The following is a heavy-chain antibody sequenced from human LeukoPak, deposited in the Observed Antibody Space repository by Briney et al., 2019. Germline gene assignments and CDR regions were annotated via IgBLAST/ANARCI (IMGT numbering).Heavy chain of an antibody. CDR1: GGSISSSSYY. CDR3: ARGRWLQSSLVFDY. V-gene: IGHV4-39*07. CDR2: IYYSGST. D-gene: IGHD5-24*01. Sequence: PSETLSLTCTVTGGSISSSSYYWAWIRQPPGKGLEWIGSIYYSGSTYYNPSLQSRVTISIDTSKNQFSLKLSSVTAADTAVYYCARGRWLQSSLVFDYWGQGTLVTVSS. J-gene: IGHJ4*02.